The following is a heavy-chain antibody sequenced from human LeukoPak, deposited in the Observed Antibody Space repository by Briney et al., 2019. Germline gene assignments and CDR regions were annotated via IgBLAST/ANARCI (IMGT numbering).Heavy chain of an antibody. D-gene: IGHD3-16*01. CDR1: GFTFSSYW. CDR3: VRGGVDY. Sequence: GGSLRLSCVASGFTFSSYWIHWVRQAPGKGLVWVSRFNGDGGSTEYADSVKGRFTISRDNARNTLFLQMNSLRAEDTAVYYCVRGGVDYWGQGTLVTVSS. CDR2: FNGDGGST. J-gene: IGHJ4*02. V-gene: IGHV3-74*01.